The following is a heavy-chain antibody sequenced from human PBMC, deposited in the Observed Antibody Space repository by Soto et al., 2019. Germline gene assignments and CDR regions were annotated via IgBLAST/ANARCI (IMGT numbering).Heavy chain of an antibody. Sequence: TGGSLRLSCAASGFTFSSYGMHWVRQAPGKGLEWVAVISYDGSNKYYADSVKGRFTISRDNSKNTLYLQMNSLRAEDTAVYYCAKGTIRNSYYFDYWGQGTLVTVSS. D-gene: IGHD3-9*01. V-gene: IGHV3-30*18. CDR1: GFTFSSYG. CDR3: AKGTIRNSYYFDY. CDR2: ISYDGSNK. J-gene: IGHJ4*02.